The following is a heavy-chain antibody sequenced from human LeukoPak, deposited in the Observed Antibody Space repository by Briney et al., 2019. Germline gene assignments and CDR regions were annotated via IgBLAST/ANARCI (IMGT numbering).Heavy chain of an antibody. CDR2: IIPIFGTA. CDR1: GGTFSSYA. V-gene: IGHV1-69*05. Sequence: ASVKVSCKASGGTFSSYAISWVRQAPGQGLEWMGGIIPIFGTANYAQKFQGRVTITTDESTSTAYMELSRLRSEDTAVYYCARSQITMIVGMDWFDPWGQGTLVTVSS. CDR3: ARSQITMIVGMDWFDP. D-gene: IGHD3-22*01. J-gene: IGHJ5*02.